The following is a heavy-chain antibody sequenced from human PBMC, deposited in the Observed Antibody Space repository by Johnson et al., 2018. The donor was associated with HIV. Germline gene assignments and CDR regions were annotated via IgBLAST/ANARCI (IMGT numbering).Heavy chain of an antibody. CDR3: ARDLGIAVAGQIGYDAFDI. V-gene: IGHV3-30-3*01. D-gene: IGHD6-19*01. J-gene: IGHJ3*02. Sequence: QVQLVESGGGVVQHGRSLRLSCAASGFTFSSYAMHWVRQAPGKGLEWVAVISYDGSNKYYADSVKGRFSISRDNAKNSLYLQMNSLRAEDTALYYCARDLGIAVAGQIGYDAFDIWGQGTMVTVSS. CDR1: GFTFSSYA. CDR2: ISYDGSNK.